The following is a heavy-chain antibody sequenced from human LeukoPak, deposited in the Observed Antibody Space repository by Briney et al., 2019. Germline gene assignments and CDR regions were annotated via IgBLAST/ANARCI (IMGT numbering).Heavy chain of an antibody. D-gene: IGHD6-19*01. CDR2: INPSGGST. Sequence: SAVNVSCEASGYTFASYYMHWVRQAPGQGLDWMGRINPSGGSTSYAQKFQGRVTMTRDTSTSTVYMELSSLRSEDTAVYYCAREPMGIAVAGSGYFDYWGQGTLVTASS. J-gene: IGHJ4*02. CDR3: AREPMGIAVAGSGYFDY. CDR1: GYTFASYY. V-gene: IGHV1-46*01.